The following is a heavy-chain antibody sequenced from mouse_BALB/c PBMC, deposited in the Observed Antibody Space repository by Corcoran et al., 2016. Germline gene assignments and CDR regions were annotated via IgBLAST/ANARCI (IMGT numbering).Heavy chain of an antibody. Sequence: EVQLQQSGPELVKPGASVKISCKASCYSFTGYYMHWVKQSHVKSLEWIGRINPYNGATSYNQNFKDKASLTVDKSSSTAYMERHSLTSEDSAVYYCARGRRYFDYWGQGTTLTVSS. J-gene: IGHJ2*01. V-gene: IGHV1-26*01. CDR2: INPYNGAT. CDR1: CYSFTGYY. CDR3: ARGRRYFDY.